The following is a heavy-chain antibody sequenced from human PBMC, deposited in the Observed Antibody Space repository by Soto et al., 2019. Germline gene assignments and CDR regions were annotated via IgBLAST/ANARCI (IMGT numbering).Heavy chain of an antibody. CDR3: ASEQGLGLSSNCYYYGMDV. Sequence: GASVKVSCKASGYTFTGYYMHWVRQAPGQGLEWMGWINPNSGGTNYAQKFQGWVTMTRDTSISTAYMELSRLRSDDTAVYYCASEQGLGLSSNCYYYGMDVWGQGTTVTVSS. CDR1: GYTFTGYY. J-gene: IGHJ6*02. D-gene: IGHD6-19*01. V-gene: IGHV1-2*04. CDR2: INPNSGGT.